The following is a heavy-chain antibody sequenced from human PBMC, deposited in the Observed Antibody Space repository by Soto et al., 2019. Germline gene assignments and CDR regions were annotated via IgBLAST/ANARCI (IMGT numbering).Heavy chain of an antibody. D-gene: IGHD3-10*01. CDR3: ARSGQPRSYYYYYYGMDV. CDR1: CYTFTSYG. CDR2: ISAYNGNT. V-gene: IGHV1-18*01. Sequence: GASVKVSFKASCYTFTSYGISWVRQAPGQGLEWMGWISAYNGNTNYAQKLQGRVTMTTDTSTSTAYMELRSLRSDDTAVYYCARSGQPRSYYYYYYGMDVWGQGTTVTVSS. J-gene: IGHJ6*02.